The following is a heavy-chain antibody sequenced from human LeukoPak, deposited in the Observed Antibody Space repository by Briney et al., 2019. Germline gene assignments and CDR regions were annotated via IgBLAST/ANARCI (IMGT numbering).Heavy chain of an antibody. V-gene: IGHV4-34*01. Sequence: SETLSLTCAVYGGSFSGYYWSWIRQPPGRGLEWIGEINHSGSTNYNPSLKSRVTISVDTSKNQFSLKLSSVTAADTAVYYCACGYYYVYYFDYWGQGTLVTVSS. CDR1: GGSFSGYY. CDR2: INHSGST. J-gene: IGHJ4*02. D-gene: IGHD3-22*01. CDR3: ACGYYYVYYFDY.